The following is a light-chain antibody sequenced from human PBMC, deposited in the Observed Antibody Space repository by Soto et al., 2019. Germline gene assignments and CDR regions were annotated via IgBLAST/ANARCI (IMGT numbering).Light chain of an antibody. CDR3: SSYAGSNNVVV. CDR1: SSDVGGYNY. CDR2: EVS. V-gene: IGLV2-8*01. Sequence: QSALTQPPSASGSPGQSVTISRTGTSSDVGGYNYVSWYQQHPGKAPKLMIYEVSKRPSGVPDRFSGSKSGNTASLTVSGLQAEDEADYYCSSYAGSNNVVVFGGGTKLTVL. J-gene: IGLJ2*01.